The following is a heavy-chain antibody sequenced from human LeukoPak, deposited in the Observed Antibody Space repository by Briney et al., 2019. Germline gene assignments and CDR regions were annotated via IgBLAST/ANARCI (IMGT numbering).Heavy chain of an antibody. CDR1: GYTFTGYY. V-gene: IGHV1-2*02. J-gene: IGHJ4*02. CDR3: AREDIAAAVNFDY. D-gene: IGHD6-13*01. Sequence: GASVKVSCKASGYTFTGYYMHWVRQAPGQGLEWMGWINPNSGGTNYAQKFQGRVTMTRDTSISTAYMELRRLRSDDTAVYYCAREDIAAAVNFDYWGQGTLVTVSS. CDR2: INPNSGGT.